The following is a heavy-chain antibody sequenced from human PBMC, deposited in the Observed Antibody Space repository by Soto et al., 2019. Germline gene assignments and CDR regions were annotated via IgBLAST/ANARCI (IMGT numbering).Heavy chain of an antibody. CDR3: ARATYYYDSSGPRYYYYGMHV. CDR2: IYPGDSDT. D-gene: IGHD3-22*01. CDR1: GYSFTSYW. Sequence: PGESLKISWKGSGYSFTSYWIGWVRQMPGKGLEWMGIIYPGDSDTRYSPSFQGQVTISADKSISTAYLQWSSLKASDTAMYYCARATYYYDSSGPRYYYYGMHVWGQGTTVTVSS. J-gene: IGHJ6*02. V-gene: IGHV5-51*01.